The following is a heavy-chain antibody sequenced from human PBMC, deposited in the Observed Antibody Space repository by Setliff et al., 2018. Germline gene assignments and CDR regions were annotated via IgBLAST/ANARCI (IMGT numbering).Heavy chain of an antibody. Sequence: ASVKVSCKASGYTFSDYGITWVRQAPGQGLEWMGWIGAYTGNTNYAQKSQGRVTMTTDTSTRTAYMELRSLSSDDTAVYYCSRLVRYCTTTTCQSVPGAEVWGQGTLVTVSS. J-gene: IGHJ4*02. D-gene: IGHD2-8*01. CDR2: IGAYTGNT. CDR3: SRLVRYCTTTTCQSVPGAEV. V-gene: IGHV1-18*01. CDR1: GYTFSDYG.